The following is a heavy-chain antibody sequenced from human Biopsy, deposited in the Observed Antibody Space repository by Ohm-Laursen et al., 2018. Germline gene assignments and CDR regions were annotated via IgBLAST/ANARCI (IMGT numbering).Heavy chain of an antibody. J-gene: IGHJ5*02. D-gene: IGHD3-3*01. CDR1: GGSIISYY. Sequence: SQTLSLTCSVSGGSIISYYWTWIRQPPGKGLEWIGHVSHGGITNYNPSLKSRVTISKDTSKNQFFLQVNSVTAAVTAVYFCARTPRDSFWSGSYKRGLWFDPWGQGTLVIVSS. CDR2: VSHGGIT. V-gene: IGHV4-59*01. CDR3: ARTPRDSFWSGSYKRGLWFDP.